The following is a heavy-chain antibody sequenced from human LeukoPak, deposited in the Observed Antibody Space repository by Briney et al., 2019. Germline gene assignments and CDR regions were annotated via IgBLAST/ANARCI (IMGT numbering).Heavy chain of an antibody. CDR2: IIPIFGTA. J-gene: IGHJ5*02. Sequence: SVKVSCKASGGTFSSYAISWVRQAPGRGLEWMGGIIPIFGTANYAQKFQGRVTITADESTSTAYMELSSLRSEDTAVYYCARNVLPTNWFDPWGQGTLVTVSS. CDR3: ARNVLPTNWFDP. V-gene: IGHV1-69*13. CDR1: GGTFSSYA. D-gene: IGHD3-10*01.